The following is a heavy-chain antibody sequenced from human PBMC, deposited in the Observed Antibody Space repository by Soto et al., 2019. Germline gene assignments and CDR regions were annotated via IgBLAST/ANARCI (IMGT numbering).Heavy chain of an antibody. Sequence: SVKVSWKASGGTFSSYAISWVRQAPGQGLEWMGGIIPIFGTANYAQKFQGRVTITAYKSTSTAYMELSSLRSEDTAVYYCASGAVVPAAISGAGIGYYYYGMDVWGQGTTVTVSS. D-gene: IGHD2-2*02. CDR3: ASGAVVPAAISGAGIGYYYYGMDV. CDR2: IIPIFGTA. CDR1: GGTFSSYA. V-gene: IGHV1-69*06. J-gene: IGHJ6*02.